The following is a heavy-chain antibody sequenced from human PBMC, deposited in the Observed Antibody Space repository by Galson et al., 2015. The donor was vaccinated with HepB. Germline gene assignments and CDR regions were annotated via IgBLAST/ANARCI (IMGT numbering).Heavy chain of an antibody. V-gene: IGHV3-23*01. J-gene: IGHJ4*02. CDR2: ISGSGGST. D-gene: IGHD3-16*02. CDR3: ANSPITFGGVIITYFDY. Sequence: SLRLSCAASGFTFSSYAMSWVRQAPGKGLEWVSAISGSGGSTYYADSVKGRFTISRDNSKNTLYLQMNSLRAEDTAVYYCANSPITFGGVIITYFDYWGQGTLVTVSS. CDR1: GFTFSSYA.